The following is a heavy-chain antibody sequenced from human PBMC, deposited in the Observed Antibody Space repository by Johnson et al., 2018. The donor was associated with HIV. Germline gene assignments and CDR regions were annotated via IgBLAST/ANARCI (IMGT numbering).Heavy chain of an antibody. V-gene: IGHV3-66*01. CDR2: IYSGGST. CDR3: ASLGADDAFDI. J-gene: IGHJ3*02. D-gene: IGHD1-26*01. Sequence: VQLLESGGRVVRPGGSLRLSCVVSEFIFSSYWMSWVRQAPGKGLEWVSVIYSGGSTYYADSVKGRFTISRDNSKNTLYLQMNSLRAEDTAVYYCASLGADDAFDIWGQGTMVTVSS. CDR1: EFIFSSYW.